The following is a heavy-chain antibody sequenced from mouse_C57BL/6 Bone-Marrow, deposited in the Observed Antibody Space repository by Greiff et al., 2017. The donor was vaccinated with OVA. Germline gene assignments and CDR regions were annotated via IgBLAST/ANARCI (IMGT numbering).Heavy chain of an antibody. V-gene: IGHV1-64*01. J-gene: IGHJ1*03. CDR2: IHPNSGST. D-gene: IGHD1-1*01. Sequence: VQLQQPGAELVKPGASVKLSCKAFGYTFTSYWMHWVKQRPGQGLEWIGMIHPNSGSTNYNEKFKSKATLTVDKSSSTAYMQLSSLTSEDSAVYYCARCTTVVNWYFDVWGTGTTVTVSS. CDR1: GYTFTSYW. CDR3: ARCTTVVNWYFDV.